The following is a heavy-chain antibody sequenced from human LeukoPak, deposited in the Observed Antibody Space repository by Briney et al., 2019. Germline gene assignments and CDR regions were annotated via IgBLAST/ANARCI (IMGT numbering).Heavy chain of an antibody. J-gene: IGHJ4*02. CDR3: ARDIFSYGSGSLLDY. CDR1: GYTFTSYG. V-gene: IGHV1-18*01. CDR2: ISAYNGNT. Sequence: ASVKVSCKASGYTFTSYGISWVRQAPGQGLEWMGWISAYNGNTNYAQKLQGRVTMTTDTSTSTAYMELRSLRSDDTAVYYCARDIFSYGSGSLLDYWGQGTLVTVSS. D-gene: IGHD3-10*01.